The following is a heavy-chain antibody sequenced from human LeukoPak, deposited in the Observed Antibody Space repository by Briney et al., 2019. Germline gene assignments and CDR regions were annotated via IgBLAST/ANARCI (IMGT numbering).Heavy chain of an antibody. D-gene: IGHD3-16*02. Sequence: PGGSLRLSCAASGFTFDDYAMHWVRQAPGKGLEWVSLISGDGGSTYYADSVKGRFTISRDNNKNSLYLQMNSLRTEDTALYYCAKDLGDYVWGSYRPPPGFFDYWGQGTLVTVSS. CDR2: ISGDGGST. J-gene: IGHJ4*02. V-gene: IGHV3-43*02. CDR3: AKDLGDYVWGSYRPPPGFFDY. CDR1: GFTFDDYA.